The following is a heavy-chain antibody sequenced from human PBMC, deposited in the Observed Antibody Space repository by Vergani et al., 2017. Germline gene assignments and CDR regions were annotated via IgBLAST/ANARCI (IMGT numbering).Heavy chain of an antibody. J-gene: IGHJ1*01. D-gene: IGHD1-14*01. CDR1: GGPISSYY. CDR2: IYYSGST. V-gene: IGHV4-59*01. Sequence: QVQLQESGPGLVKPSETLSLTCTVPGGPISSYYWSWSRQPPGKGLEWIGYIYYSGSTNYNPSLKSRVTISVDTSKNQFSLKLSSVTAADAAVYYCACTPEPPLFQHWGQGTLVTVSS. CDR3: ACTPEPPLFQH.